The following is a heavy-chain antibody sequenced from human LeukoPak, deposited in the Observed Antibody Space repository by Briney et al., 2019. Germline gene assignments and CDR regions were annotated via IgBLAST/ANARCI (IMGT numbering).Heavy chain of an antibody. CDR1: GFTFSSYA. D-gene: IGHD6-19*01. J-gene: IGHJ4*02. CDR3: AKGPGQWLATITPYYFDY. CDR2: ISGSGGST. Sequence: GGSLRLSCAASGFTFSSYAMSWVRQAPGKGLEWGSAISGSGGSTYYADSVKGRFTISSDNSKNTLYLQMNSLRAEDTAVYYCAKGPGQWLATITPYYFDYWGQGTLVTVSS. V-gene: IGHV3-23*01.